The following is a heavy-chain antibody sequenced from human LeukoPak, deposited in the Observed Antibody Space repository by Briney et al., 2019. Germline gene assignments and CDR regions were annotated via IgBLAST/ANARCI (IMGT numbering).Heavy chain of an antibody. J-gene: IGHJ4*02. CDR2: ISGSGGSA. Sequence: GGSLRLSCAASGFTFSSYAMSWVRQAPGKGLEWVSVISGSGGSAYYADSVKGRFTISRDSAKNSLYLQMNSLRPEDTALYYCAKGSYGSGSYVDYWGQGTLVTVSS. CDR3: AKGSYGSGSYVDY. D-gene: IGHD3-10*01. V-gene: IGHV3-23*01. CDR1: GFTFSSYA.